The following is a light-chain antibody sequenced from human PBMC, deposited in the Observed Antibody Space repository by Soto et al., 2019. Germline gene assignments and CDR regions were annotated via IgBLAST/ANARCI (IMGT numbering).Light chain of an antibody. V-gene: IGLV1-51*01. J-gene: IGLJ2*01. Sequence: QSVLTQPPSVSAAPGQTITISCSGSSSNIGNNYVSWYQQHPRTAPKLLIYDNNKRPSGIPDRFSGSKSGTSATLGITGLQTGDEADYYCGTWDSSLSAGVFGGGTKLTVL. CDR2: DNN. CDR3: GTWDSSLSAGV. CDR1: SSNIGNNY.